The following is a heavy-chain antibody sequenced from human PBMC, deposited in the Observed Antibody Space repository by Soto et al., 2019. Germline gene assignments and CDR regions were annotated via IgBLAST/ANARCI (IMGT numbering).Heavy chain of an antibody. J-gene: IGHJ4*02. CDR1: GYSFTSYW. Sequence: PGESLKISCKGSGYSFTSYWIGWVRQMPGKGLEWMGIIYPRDSDTRYSPSFQGHVTISADKSISTAYLQWSSLKASDTAIYYCARPSISNALGPFDYWGQGTLVTVSS. CDR2: IYPRDSDT. V-gene: IGHV5-51*01. CDR3: ARPSISNALGPFDY.